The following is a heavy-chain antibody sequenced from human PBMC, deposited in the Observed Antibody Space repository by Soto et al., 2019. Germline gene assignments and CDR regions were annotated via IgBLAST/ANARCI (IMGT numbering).Heavy chain of an antibody. CDR3: ARGKLRSPYCSSTSCYASPFDY. Sequence: SVKISCKASGGTFSSYAISWVRQAPGQGLEWMGGIIPIFGTANYAQKFQGRVTITADESTSTAYMELSSLRSEDTAVYYCARGKLRSPYCSSTSCYASPFDYWGQGTLVTVSS. V-gene: IGHV1-69*13. CDR1: GGTFSSYA. D-gene: IGHD2-2*01. CDR2: IIPIFGTA. J-gene: IGHJ4*02.